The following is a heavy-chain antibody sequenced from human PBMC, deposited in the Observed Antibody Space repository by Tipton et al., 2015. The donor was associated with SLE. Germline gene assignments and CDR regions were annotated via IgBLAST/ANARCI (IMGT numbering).Heavy chain of an antibody. V-gene: IGHV3-23*01. D-gene: IGHD1-26*01. CDR1: GFTFSSFG. CDR2: ITPSGGFT. J-gene: IGHJ1*01. Sequence: SLRLSCAASGFTFSSFGMSWVRQAPGRGLEWVSTITPSGGFTFYADSVKGRFTISRDDSKNTLYLQMNSLRAEDTAVYCCARDGIVGSTPGGYFQYWGQGTLVAVSS. CDR3: ARDGIVGSTPGGYFQY.